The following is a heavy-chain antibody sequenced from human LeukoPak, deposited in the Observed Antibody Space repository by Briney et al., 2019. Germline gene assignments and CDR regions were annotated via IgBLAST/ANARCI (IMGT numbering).Heavy chain of an antibody. Sequence: ASVTVSCTASGYTFTSYAMHWVRQAPGQRLEWMGWINAGNGNTKYSQKFQGRVTITRDTSASTAYMELSSLRSEDTAVYYCAREGYSSSWYIDYWGQGTLVTVSS. CDR3: AREGYSSSWYIDY. V-gene: IGHV1-3*01. CDR1: GYTFTSYA. CDR2: INAGNGNT. D-gene: IGHD6-13*01. J-gene: IGHJ4*02.